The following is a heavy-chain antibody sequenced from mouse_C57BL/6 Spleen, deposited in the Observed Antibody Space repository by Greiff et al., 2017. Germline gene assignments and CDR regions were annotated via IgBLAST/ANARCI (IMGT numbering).Heavy chain of an antibody. J-gene: IGHJ2*01. Sequence: QVQLKQPGAELVRPGSSVKLSCKASGYTFTSYWMHLVKQRPIQGLEWIGNIDPSDSETHYNQKFKDKATLTVDKSSSTAYMQLSSLTSEDSAVYYCASFSTMVTPYYFDYWGQGTTLTVSS. CDR2: IDPSDSET. D-gene: IGHD2-2*01. CDR1: GYTFTSYW. V-gene: IGHV1-52*01. CDR3: ASFSTMVTPYYFDY.